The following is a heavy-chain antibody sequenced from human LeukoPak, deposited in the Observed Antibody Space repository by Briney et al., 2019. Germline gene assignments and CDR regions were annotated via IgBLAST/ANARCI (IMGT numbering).Heavy chain of an antibody. CDR2: IYYSGST. CDR1: GGSISSYY. J-gene: IGHJ6*03. V-gene: IGHV4-59*01. Sequence: PSETLSLTCTVSGGSISSYYWSWIRQPPGKGLEWIGYIYYSGSTNYNPSLKSRVTISVVTSKNQFSLKLSSVTAADTAVYYCARAPPNGFPFYHYYYMDVWGKGTTVTVSS. D-gene: IGHD2/OR15-2a*01. CDR3: ARAPPNGFPFYHYYYMDV.